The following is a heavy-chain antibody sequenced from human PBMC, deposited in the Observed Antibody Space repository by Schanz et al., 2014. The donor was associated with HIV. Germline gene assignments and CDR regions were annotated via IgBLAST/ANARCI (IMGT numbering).Heavy chain of an antibody. D-gene: IGHD3-22*01. V-gene: IGHV3-33*06. J-gene: IGHJ4*02. CDR1: GFTFNNYG. CDR2: ISYNGNEK. Sequence: QVHLVESGGGVVQPGRSLRLSCTASGFTFNNYGMQWVRQAPGKGLEWLAFISYNGNEKDYGDSVKGRFNISRDNSRNSLYLQMTTLRTEDTAVYYCAKPEYDSSGNSQSHFDYWGQGTLVTVSS. CDR3: AKPEYDSSGNSQSHFDY.